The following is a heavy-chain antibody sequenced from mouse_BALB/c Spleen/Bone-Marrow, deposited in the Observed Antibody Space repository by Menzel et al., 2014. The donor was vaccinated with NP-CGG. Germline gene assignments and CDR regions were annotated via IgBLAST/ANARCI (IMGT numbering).Heavy chain of an antibody. Sequence: VQRVESGPGLVAPSQSLSITCTVSGFSSTGYGVNWVRQPPGKGLEWLGMIWGDGSTDYNSALKSRLSISKDNSKSQVFLKMNSLQTDDTARYYCARDRGYDGDAMDYWGQGTSVTVSS. V-gene: IGHV2-6-7*01. J-gene: IGHJ4*01. CDR3: ARDRGYDGDAMDY. CDR1: GFSSTGYG. CDR2: IWGDGST. D-gene: IGHD2-2*01.